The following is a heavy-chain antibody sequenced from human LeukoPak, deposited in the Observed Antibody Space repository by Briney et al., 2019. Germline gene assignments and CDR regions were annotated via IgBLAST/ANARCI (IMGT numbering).Heavy chain of an antibody. CDR2: IWFDGGNK. J-gene: IGHJ4*02. CDR1: GLPFSSSG. Sequence: PGTSLRLSCAASGLPFSSSGMHWVRQAPGKGLEWVAIIWFDGGNKYFADSVKGRFTVSRDNSKNTVYLQMNSLRAEDTAAYYCARDKGTRSFDYWGQGTLVTVSS. V-gene: IGHV3-33*01. CDR3: ARDKGTRSFDY. D-gene: IGHD2-2*01.